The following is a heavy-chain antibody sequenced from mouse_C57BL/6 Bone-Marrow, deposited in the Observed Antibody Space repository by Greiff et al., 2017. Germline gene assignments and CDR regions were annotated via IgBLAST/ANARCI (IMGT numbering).Heavy chain of an antibody. V-gene: IGHV1-55*01. Sequence: EPVKPGASAPMSCKASGYTFTSPRITWVKQRPGQALEWIGDIYPGSGSTNYNEKFKSKATLTVDTSSSTAYMQLSSLTSEDSAVDYCARSAGSSYFDYWGQGTTLTVS. D-gene: IGHD1-1*01. J-gene: IGHJ2*01. CDR3: ARSAGSSYFDY. CDR1: GYTFTSPR. CDR2: IYPGSGST.